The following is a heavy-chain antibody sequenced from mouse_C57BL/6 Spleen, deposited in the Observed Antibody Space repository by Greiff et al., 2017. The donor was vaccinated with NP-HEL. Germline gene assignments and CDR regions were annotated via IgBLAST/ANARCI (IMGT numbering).Heavy chain of an antibody. V-gene: IGHV1-72*01. CDR1: GYTFTSYW. D-gene: IGHD2-10*02. CDR2: IDPTSGGT. J-gene: IGHJ3*01. Sequence: QVQLQQSGAELVKPGASVKLSCKASGYTFTSYWMHWVKQRPGRGLEWIGRIDPTSGGTKYNEKFKSKATLTVDKPSSTAYMQLSSLTSEDSAVYYCASIPGYGNYVLFAYWGQGTLVTVSA. CDR3: ASIPGYGNYVLFAY.